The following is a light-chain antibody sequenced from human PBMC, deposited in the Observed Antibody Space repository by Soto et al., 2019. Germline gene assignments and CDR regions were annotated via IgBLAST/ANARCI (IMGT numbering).Light chain of an antibody. J-gene: IGKJ2*01. CDR1: QSVSSN. V-gene: IGKV3-15*01. CDR2: GAS. CDR3: QQSIHWPPKYT. Sequence: EIVMTQSPATLSVSPGERATLSCRASQSVSSNLAWYQQIPGQAPRLLIYGASTRATGVPARFSGSGSGTECTLTISSLQSEDFAVYYCQQSIHWPPKYTFGQGTKLEIK.